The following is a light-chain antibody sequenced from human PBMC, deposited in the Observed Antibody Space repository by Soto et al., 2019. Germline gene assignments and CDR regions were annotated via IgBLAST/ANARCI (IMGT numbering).Light chain of an antibody. Sequence: QSVLTQPASVSGSPGQSITISCTGTITDIGAYNYVSWYQQHPGKAPKLLIYGVSSRPSGVSNRFSGSKSGNAAYLTISGLQADDEAEYYCSSYTCSITPYVFGTGTKLTVL. CDR2: GVS. CDR1: ITDIGAYNY. V-gene: IGLV2-14*01. J-gene: IGLJ1*01. CDR3: SSYTCSITPYV.